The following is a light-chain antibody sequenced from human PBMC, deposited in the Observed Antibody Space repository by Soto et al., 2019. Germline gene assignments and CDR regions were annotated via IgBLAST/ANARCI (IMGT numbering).Light chain of an antibody. CDR1: QSVSSY. J-gene: IGKJ4*01. Sequence: EIVLTQSPATLSLAPGERATLSCRASQSVSSYLAWYQQKRGQAHMLLIYDASNMTTGTPARLSGSGSGTDFALTISSLEPEDFAFYYCKQGGNWPLTFGGGTKVEIK. V-gene: IGKV3-11*01. CDR3: KQGGNWPLT. CDR2: DAS.